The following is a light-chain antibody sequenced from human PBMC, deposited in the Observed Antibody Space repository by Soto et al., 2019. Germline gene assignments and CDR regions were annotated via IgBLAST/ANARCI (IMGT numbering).Light chain of an antibody. J-gene: IGKJ4*01. CDR2: ATS. CDR3: QQNLTSRLT. V-gene: IGKV1-39*01. Sequence: DIQMTQSPSSLSASVGDRVTITSRASQSITIYLDWYQQKPGQAPKLLIFATSSLQGGVSSRFSGSGPGTDFTLTISSLQPEDRATDYYQQNLTSRLTFGGGTKVEIK. CDR1: QSITIY.